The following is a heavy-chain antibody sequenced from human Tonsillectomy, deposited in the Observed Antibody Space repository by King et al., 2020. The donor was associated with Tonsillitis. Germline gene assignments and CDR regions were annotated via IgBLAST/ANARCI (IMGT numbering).Heavy chain of an antibody. D-gene: IGHD3-22*01. CDR1: GFTFSNAW. CDR2: IKSKTDGGTT. Sequence: VQLVESGGGLVKPGGSLRLSCAASGFTFSNAWMSWVRQAPGKGLEWVGRIKSKTDGGTTDYAAPVKGRFTISRDDSKNTLYLQMNSLKTEDTAVYYCTTGKIVVAKDAFDIWGRGTMVTVSS. CDR3: TTGKIVVAKDAFDI. V-gene: IGHV3-15*01. J-gene: IGHJ3*02.